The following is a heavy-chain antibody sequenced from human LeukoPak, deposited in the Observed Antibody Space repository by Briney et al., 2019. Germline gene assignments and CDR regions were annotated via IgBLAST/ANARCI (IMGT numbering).Heavy chain of an antibody. J-gene: IGHJ4*02. D-gene: IGHD6-6*01. CDR3: ARERLGAARSGADY. CDR1: GGSLSGYY. Sequence: PSETLSLTCAVYGGSLSGYYWSWIRQPPGKGLEWIGEINHSGSTNYNPSLKSRVTISVDTSKNQFSLKLSSVTAADTAVYYCARERLGAARSGADYWGQGTLVTVSS. V-gene: IGHV4-34*01. CDR2: INHSGST.